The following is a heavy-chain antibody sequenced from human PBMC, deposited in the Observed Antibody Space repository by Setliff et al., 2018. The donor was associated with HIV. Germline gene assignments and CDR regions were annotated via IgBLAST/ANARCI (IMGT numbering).Heavy chain of an antibody. V-gene: IGHV4-61*02. CDR1: GGSISSGSYY. D-gene: IGHD6-19*01. CDR3: ARGLSSGWYGYWYFDL. CDR2: IYTSGST. Sequence: SKTLSLTCTVSGGSISSGSYYWSWIRQPAGKGLEWIGRIYTSGSTNYNPSLKSRVTISVDTSKNQFSLKLSSVTAADTAVYYCARGLSSGWYGYWYFDLWGRGTLVTVSS. J-gene: IGHJ2*01.